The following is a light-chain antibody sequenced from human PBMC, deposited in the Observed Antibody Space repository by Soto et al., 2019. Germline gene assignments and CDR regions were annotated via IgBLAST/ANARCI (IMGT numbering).Light chain of an antibody. CDR2: DNN. CDR1: SSNIGAGYD. J-gene: IGLJ2*01. V-gene: IGLV1-40*01. Sequence: QSVLTQPPSVSGAPGQKVTISCTGSSSNIGAGYDVHWYQQFPGTAPKLLIYDNNNRPSGVPDRFSGSKSGTSASLAITGLQAEDEADYYCHSYDSSLSGSIFGGGTKLTVL. CDR3: HSYDSSLSGSI.